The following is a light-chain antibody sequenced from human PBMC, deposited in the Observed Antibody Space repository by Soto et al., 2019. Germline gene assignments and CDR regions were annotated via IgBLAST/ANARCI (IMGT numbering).Light chain of an antibody. CDR3: SSYTRSSTDV. CDR2: DVS. CDR1: SSDVGGYIY. J-gene: IGLJ1*01. V-gene: IGLV2-14*01. Sequence: QSALTQPASVSGSPGQSITISCTGTSSDVGGYIYVSWYQQHPGKAPKLMIYDVSNRPSGVCNRFSGSKSGNTASLTISGLQAEDEADYYCSSYTRSSTDVLGTGTQLTVL.